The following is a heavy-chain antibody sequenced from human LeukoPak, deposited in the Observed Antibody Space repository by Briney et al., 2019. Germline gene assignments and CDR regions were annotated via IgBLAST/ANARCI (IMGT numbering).Heavy chain of an antibody. D-gene: IGHD2-15*01. CDR1: GFTFSSYE. CDR3: ARAGGGYWFDP. V-gene: IGHV3-48*03. CDR2: ISTSGHTT. J-gene: IGHJ5*02. Sequence: PGGSLRLPCAVSGFTFSSYEMNWVRQAPGKGLEWVSYISTSGHTTYYTDSVKGRFTISRDNAKNSLFLQMNSLRAEDTAVYYCARAGGGYWFDPWGQGTLVTVSS.